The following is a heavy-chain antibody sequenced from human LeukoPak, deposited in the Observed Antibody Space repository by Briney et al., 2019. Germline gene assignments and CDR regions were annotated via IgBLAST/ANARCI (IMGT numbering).Heavy chain of an antibody. D-gene: IGHD5-12*01. CDR2: INPNSGGT. J-gene: IGHJ4*02. CDR1: GYTFTGYY. CDR3: ARDRGSGYDFDY. V-gene: IGHV1-2*06. Sequence: ASVKVSCKASGYTFTGYYIHWVRQAPGQGLECMGRINPNSGGTNYAQKFQGRVTMTRDTSISTAYVELSRLRSDDTAIYYCARDRGSGYDFDYWGPGTLVTVSS.